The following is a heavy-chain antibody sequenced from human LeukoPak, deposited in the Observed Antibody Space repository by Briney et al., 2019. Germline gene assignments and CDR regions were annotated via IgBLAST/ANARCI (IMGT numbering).Heavy chain of an antibody. CDR1: GFTFSDYY. D-gene: IGHD4-11*01. CDR3: ASGDDYSNYGDAFDI. V-gene: IGHV3-11*04. Sequence: PGGSLRLSCAASGFTFSDYYMSWIRQAPGKGLEWVSYISSSGSTIYYADSVKGRFTISRDNAKNSLYLQMNGLRAEDTAVYYCASGDDYSNYGDAFDIWGQGTMVTVSS. J-gene: IGHJ3*02. CDR2: ISSSGSTI.